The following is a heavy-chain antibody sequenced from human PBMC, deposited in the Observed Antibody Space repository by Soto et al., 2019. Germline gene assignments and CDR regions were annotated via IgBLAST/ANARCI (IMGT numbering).Heavy chain of an antibody. J-gene: IGHJ6*02. Sequence: QVQMVESGGGVVQPGRSLRLSCAAAGFPFSTYGMHWVRQTPGKGLEWMDVISNAGTNTYYADSVKGRFTISRDNSKDTLFLQMNSLIGEDAAVYYCAKVVRADTTSSNVYYYSALDDWGQGTTVNVSS. CDR1: GFPFSTYG. V-gene: IGHV3-30*18. CDR2: ISNAGTNT. D-gene: IGHD6-6*01. CDR3: AKVVRADTTSSNVYYYSALDD.